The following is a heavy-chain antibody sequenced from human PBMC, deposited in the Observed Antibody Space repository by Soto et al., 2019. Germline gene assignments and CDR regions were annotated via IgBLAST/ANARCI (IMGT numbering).Heavy chain of an antibody. CDR1: GLNFNTEA. V-gene: IGHV3-23*01. D-gene: IGHD1-26*01. CDR2: ISAGSEDT. Sequence: EVQMLESGGGLEQPGGSLRLSCVASGLNFNTEAMAWVRQGPGKGLEWLSTISAGSEDTHYADSVRGRFTISRDNSKRTVYPQMNSLRVDDTAIYYCATDVGPAPFFDYWGPGTVVTVSS. J-gene: IGHJ4*02. CDR3: ATDVGPAPFFDY.